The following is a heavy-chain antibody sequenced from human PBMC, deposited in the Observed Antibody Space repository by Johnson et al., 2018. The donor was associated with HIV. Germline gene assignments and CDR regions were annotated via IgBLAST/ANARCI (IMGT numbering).Heavy chain of an antibody. CDR2: ISYDGSNK. D-gene: IGHD5-24*01. J-gene: IGHJ3*02. CDR3: ARGMAWEDAFDI. CDR1: GFTFSSYP. V-gene: IGHV3-30*04. Sequence: QVQLVESGGGVVQPGRSLRLSCAASGFTFSSYPIHWVRQAPGKGLEWVAVISYDGSNKYYADSVKGRFTISRDNSKNTLYLQMNSLGAEDTAVYYCARGMAWEDAFDIWGQGTMVTVSS.